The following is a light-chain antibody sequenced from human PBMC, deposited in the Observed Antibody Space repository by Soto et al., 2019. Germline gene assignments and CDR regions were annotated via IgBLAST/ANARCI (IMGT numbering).Light chain of an antibody. Sequence: QSVLTQPPSASGTPGQRVTISCSGSSSNIGVNTVTWYQQLPRAAPKLLIYTNDQRPSGVPDRFSASKSGTSASLAISGLQSEDEADYYCAARDDSLNGYVFGTGTKVTVL. CDR3: AARDDSLNGYV. V-gene: IGLV1-44*01. J-gene: IGLJ1*01. CDR1: SSNIGVNT. CDR2: TND.